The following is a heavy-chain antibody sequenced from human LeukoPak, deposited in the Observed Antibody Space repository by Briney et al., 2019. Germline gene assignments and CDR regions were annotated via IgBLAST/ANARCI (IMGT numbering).Heavy chain of an antibody. J-gene: IGHJ6*02. Sequence: HPGGSLRLSCAASGFTFSNYWMSWVRQAPGKGLEWVANIKQHGSEKYYVDSVKGRFTISRDNAKNSLYLQMNSLRAEDTAVYYCARDTSWGRNNDYYYYGMDVWGQGTTVTVSS. CDR3: ARDTSWGRNNDYYYYGMDV. CDR1: GFTFSNYW. V-gene: IGHV3-7*04. CDR2: IKQHGSEK. D-gene: IGHD2-2*01.